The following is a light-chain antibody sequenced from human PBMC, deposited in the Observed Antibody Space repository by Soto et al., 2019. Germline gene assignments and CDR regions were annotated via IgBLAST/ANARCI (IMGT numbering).Light chain of an antibody. V-gene: IGLV1-44*01. CDR2: TVN. CDR1: SSTLGINT. J-gene: IGLJ1*01. Sequence: QSVLTQPPAASGTPGQRVTISCSGSSSTLGINTVHCSPQLPVTAPILLIYTVNQPPSAFPDRFSGSKSGTSYSLAISGLQSEDEADYYCSSCDDILNAYVFATGPSVTVL. CDR3: SSCDDILNAYV.